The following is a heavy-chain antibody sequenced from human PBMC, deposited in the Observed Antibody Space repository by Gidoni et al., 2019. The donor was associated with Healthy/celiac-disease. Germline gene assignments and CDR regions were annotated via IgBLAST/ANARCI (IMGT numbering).Heavy chain of an antibody. CDR3: AREGVNSGSRRWAFDY. V-gene: IGHV1-18*01. CDR1: GYTFTTYG. D-gene: IGHD1-26*01. Sequence: QFQLVQSGAEVKKPGASAKVSCTASGYTFTTYGTSWVRQAPGQGLEWMGWISADNGNTNDAQKLQGIVTMTTDTSTSTAYMELRSLRSDDTAVYYCAREGVNSGSRRWAFDYWGQGTLVTVSS. J-gene: IGHJ4*02. CDR2: ISADNGNT.